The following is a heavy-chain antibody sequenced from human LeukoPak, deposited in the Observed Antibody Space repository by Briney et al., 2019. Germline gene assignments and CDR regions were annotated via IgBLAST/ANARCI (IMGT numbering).Heavy chain of an antibody. Sequence: SQTLSLTCAISGDIVSSNSVTWNWIRQSPSRGLEWLGRTYYRSTWYNDYAVSVRGRITINPDTSKNQFSLQLNSVTPEDTAVYYCARDSSYEVDYWGQGTLVTVSS. V-gene: IGHV6-1*01. J-gene: IGHJ4*02. CDR1: GDIVSSNSVT. D-gene: IGHD5-12*01. CDR2: TYYRSTWYN. CDR3: ARDSSYEVDY.